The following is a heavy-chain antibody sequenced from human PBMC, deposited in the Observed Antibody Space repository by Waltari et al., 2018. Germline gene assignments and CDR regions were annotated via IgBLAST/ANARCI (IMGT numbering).Heavy chain of an antibody. CDR2: IDWDDDK. D-gene: IGHD1-26*01. Sequence: QVTLKESGPALVKPTQTLTLTCTFSGFSLSTSGMRVSWIRQPPGKALEWLARIDWDDDKFYSTSLKTRRNISKDTSKKQVILTMTNMDPVDTATYYGARSLVGATTGFDYWGQGTLVTVSS. CDR3: ARSLVGATTGFDY. V-gene: IGHV2-70*04. J-gene: IGHJ4*02. CDR1: GFSLSTSGMR.